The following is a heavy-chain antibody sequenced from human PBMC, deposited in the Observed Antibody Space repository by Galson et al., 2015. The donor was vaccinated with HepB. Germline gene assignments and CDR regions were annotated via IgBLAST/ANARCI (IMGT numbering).Heavy chain of an antibody. V-gene: IGHV5-51*01. CDR1: GSSFTSYW. CDR2: IYPGDSDT. Sequence: QSGAEVKKPGESLKISCTGSGSSFTSYWIGWVRQMPGKGLDWMGIIYPGDSDTRYSPSFQGQVTISADKSISTAYLQWSSLKASETAMYYCARFAYSSTWGYYGMDVWGQGTTVTVSS. J-gene: IGHJ6*02. CDR3: ARFAYSSTWGYYGMDV. D-gene: IGHD6-13*01.